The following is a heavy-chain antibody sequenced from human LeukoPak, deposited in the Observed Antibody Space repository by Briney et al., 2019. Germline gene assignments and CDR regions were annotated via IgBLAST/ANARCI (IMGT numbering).Heavy chain of an antibody. V-gene: IGHV3-48*01. D-gene: IGHD5-12*01. CDR1: GFTFSSYS. Sequence: GGSLRLSCAASGFTFSSYSMNWVRQAPGKGLEWLSYITGGSSTITYYADSVKGRFTISRDNAKNSLYLQMNSLRAEDTAVYYCARQGVGYDEPIDYWGQGTLVTVSS. J-gene: IGHJ4*02. CDR2: ITGGSSTIT. CDR3: ARQGVGYDEPIDY.